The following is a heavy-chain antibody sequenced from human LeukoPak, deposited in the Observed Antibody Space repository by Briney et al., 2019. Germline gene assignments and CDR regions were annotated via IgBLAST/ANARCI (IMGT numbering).Heavy chain of an antibody. V-gene: IGHV3-74*01. CDR3: ARAPAEIGGYYPEYFRH. CDR2: IKSDGST. CDR1: GFTFSRYW. J-gene: IGHJ1*01. D-gene: IGHD3-22*01. Sequence: AGGSLRRYCAGSGFTFSRYWMHWVGHAPGKGLVWVSRIKSDGSTNYADSVRGRFTISRDNAKNTVSLQMNSLRAEDTGVYYCARAPAEIGGYYPEYFRHWGQGTLVTVSS.